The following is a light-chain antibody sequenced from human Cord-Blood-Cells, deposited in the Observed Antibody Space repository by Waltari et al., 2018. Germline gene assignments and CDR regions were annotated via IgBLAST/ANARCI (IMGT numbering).Light chain of an antibody. Sequence: QSALTQPASVSGSPGQSITISCTGTSSDVGSYNLVSWYQQHQGKAPKLMIYEGSKRPSGVSNRFSGSKSGNTASLTISGLQAEDEADYYCCSYAGSSYVFGTGTKVTVL. CDR2: EGS. CDR3: CSYAGSSYV. V-gene: IGLV2-23*01. CDR1: SSDVGSYNL. J-gene: IGLJ1*01.